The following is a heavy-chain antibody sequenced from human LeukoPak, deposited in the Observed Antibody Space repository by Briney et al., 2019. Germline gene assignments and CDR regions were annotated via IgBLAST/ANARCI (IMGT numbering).Heavy chain of an antibody. CDR1: GYTFTVYY. CDR2: INPNSGGT. V-gene: IGHV1-2*02. J-gene: IGHJ5*02. D-gene: IGHD6-13*01. Sequence: GASVKVSCKASGYTFTVYYIHWVRQAPGQGLEWMGWINPNSGGTNYAQKFQGRVTMTRDTSISTAYMELSRLRSDDTAVYYCAREASSSWANWFDPWGQGTLVTVSS. CDR3: AREASSSWANWFDP.